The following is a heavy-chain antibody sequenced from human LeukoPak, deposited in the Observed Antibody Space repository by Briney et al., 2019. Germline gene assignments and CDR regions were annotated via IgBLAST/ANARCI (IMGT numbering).Heavy chain of an antibody. D-gene: IGHD1-26*01. CDR3: ARGGGSYYLNY. Sequence: SETLSLTCTVSGGSISSSTYSWSWIRQPPGKGLEWIGYIYYSGSTYYNPSLKSRVTISVDTSKNQFSLKLSSVTAADTAVYYCARGGGSYYLNYWGQGTLVTVSS. V-gene: IGHV4-30-4*07. CDR1: GGSISSSTYS. CDR2: IYYSGST. J-gene: IGHJ4*02.